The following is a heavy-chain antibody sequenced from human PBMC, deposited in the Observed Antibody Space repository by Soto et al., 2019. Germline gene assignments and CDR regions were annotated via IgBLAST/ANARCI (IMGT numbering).Heavy chain of an antibody. J-gene: IGHJ2*01. CDR3: ARDRGTPNRVASWYFDL. CDR2: IYYSGST. V-gene: IGHV4-59*01. D-gene: IGHD5-12*01. Sequence: PSETLSLTCTVSGGSISSYYWSWIRQPPGKGLEWIGYIYYSGSTNYNPSLKSRVTISVDTSKNQSSLKLSSVTAADTAVFYCARDRGTPNRVASWYFDLWGRGTLVTVSS. CDR1: GGSISSYY.